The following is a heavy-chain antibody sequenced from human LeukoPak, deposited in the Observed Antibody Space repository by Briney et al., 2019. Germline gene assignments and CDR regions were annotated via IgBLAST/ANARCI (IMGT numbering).Heavy chain of an antibody. V-gene: IGHV4-39*07. Sequence: PSETLSLTCTVSGGSISSSSYYWGWIRRPPGKGLEWIGEINHSGSTNYNPSLKSRVTISVDTSKNQFSLKLSSVTAADTAVYYCARVGRGYYGSGKNAFDIWGQGTMVTVSS. D-gene: IGHD3-10*01. CDR2: INHSGST. CDR3: ARVGRGYYGSGKNAFDI. CDR1: GGSISSSSYY. J-gene: IGHJ3*02.